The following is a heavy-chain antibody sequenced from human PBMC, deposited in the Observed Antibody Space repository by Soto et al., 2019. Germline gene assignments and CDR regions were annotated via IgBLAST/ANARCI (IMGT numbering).Heavy chain of an antibody. CDR2: ISAYNGNT. CDR1: GYKCTCYG. CDR3: ARGGLRYDFWSGYYIVAGMDV. J-gene: IGHJ6*02. V-gene: IGHV1-18*04. D-gene: IGHD3-3*01. Sequence: APVKASCKASGYKCTCYGISWVRQDTGQGLEWMGWISAYNGNTNYAQKLQGRVTMTTDTSTSTAYMELRSLRSDDTAVYYCARGGLRYDFWSGYYIVAGMDVWGHWTTVTAP.